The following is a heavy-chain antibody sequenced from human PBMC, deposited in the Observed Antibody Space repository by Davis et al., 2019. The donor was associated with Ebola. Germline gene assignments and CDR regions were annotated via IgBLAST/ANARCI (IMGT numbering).Heavy chain of an antibody. V-gene: IGHV1-18*01. Sequence: ASVKVSCKASGYTFTSYGISWVRQAPGQGLEWMGWISAYNGNTNYAQKLQGRVTMTTDTSTSTAYMELRSLRSDDTAVYYCARDYSGSSPNWFDPWGQGTLVTVSS. CDR2: ISAYNGNT. CDR1: GYTFTSYG. J-gene: IGHJ5*02. D-gene: IGHD1-26*01. CDR3: ARDYSGSSPNWFDP.